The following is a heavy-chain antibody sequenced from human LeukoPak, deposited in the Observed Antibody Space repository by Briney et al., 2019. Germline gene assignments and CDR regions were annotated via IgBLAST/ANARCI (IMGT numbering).Heavy chain of an antibody. CDR1: GFTFSNYW. V-gene: IGHV3-7*01. CDR3: AKDLIAVAGTGYFDY. J-gene: IGHJ4*02. CDR2: IKTDGSEK. D-gene: IGHD6-19*01. Sequence: PGGSLRLSCEGSGFTFSNYWMGWVRQAPGKGLQWVANIKTDGSEKYYVDSVKGRFTISRDNSKNTLYLQMNSLRAEDTAVYYCAKDLIAVAGTGYFDYWGQGTLVTVSS.